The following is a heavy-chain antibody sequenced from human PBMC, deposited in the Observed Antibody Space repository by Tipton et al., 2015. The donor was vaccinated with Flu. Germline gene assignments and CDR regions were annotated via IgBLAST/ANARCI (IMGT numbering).Heavy chain of an antibody. D-gene: IGHD6-13*01. CDR2: ISSSSSYI. Sequence: SLRLSCAASGFTFSSYSMNWVRQAPGKGLEWVSSISSSSSYIYYADSVKGRFTISRDNAKNSLYLQMNSLRAEDTAAYYCASRSSSAYWGQGTLVTVSS. V-gene: IGHV3-21*01. CDR3: ASRSSSAY. CDR1: GFTFSSYS. J-gene: IGHJ4*02.